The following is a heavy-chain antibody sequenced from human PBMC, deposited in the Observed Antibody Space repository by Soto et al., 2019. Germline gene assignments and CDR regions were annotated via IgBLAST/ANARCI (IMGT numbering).Heavy chain of an antibody. Sequence: EVQLLESGGGLVQPGGSLRISCAASGFPFNSYAMNWVRQAPGKGLEWVSGISATGDTTYHADSVKGRFTVSRDNPKQALYLQPSRPRAEDTAVYYCGKDLGVSTVRGIILVWGPGTLVTVS. J-gene: IGHJ4*02. CDR2: ISATGDTT. V-gene: IGHV3-23*01. D-gene: IGHD3-10*01. CDR1: GFPFNSYA. CDR3: GKDLGVSTVRGIILV.